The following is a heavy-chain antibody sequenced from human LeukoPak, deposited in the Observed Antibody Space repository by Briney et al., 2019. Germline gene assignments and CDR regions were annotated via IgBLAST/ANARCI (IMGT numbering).Heavy chain of an antibody. V-gene: IGHV1-2*02. J-gene: IGHJ6*02. CDR3: AVTNIPNYYYYYAMDV. CDR1: GYTFTAYY. CDR2: VNPDSGGT. Sequence: ASVKVSCKASGYTFTAYYMHWVRLAPGQGREWMGWVNPDSGGTNYAQKFQGRVTMTRDTSITTAYMELSRLRSDDTAVYYCAVTNIPNYYYYYAMDVWGQGTTVTVSS. D-gene: IGHD2/OR15-2a*01.